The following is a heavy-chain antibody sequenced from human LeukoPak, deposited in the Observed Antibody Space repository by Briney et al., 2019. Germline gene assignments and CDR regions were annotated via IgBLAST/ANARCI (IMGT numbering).Heavy chain of an antibody. CDR1: GGSISSYY. CDR3: ARAPNIYSSTWYLAY. Sequence: KASETLSLTCTVSGGSISSYYWSWIRQPPGKGLEWIGYIYYSGSTNYNPSLKGRVTVSLDTSKNQFSLIVTSVTAADTAVYYCARAPNIYSSTWYLAYWGQGTPVTVSS. V-gene: IGHV4-59*12. CDR2: IYYSGST. D-gene: IGHD6-13*01. J-gene: IGHJ4*02.